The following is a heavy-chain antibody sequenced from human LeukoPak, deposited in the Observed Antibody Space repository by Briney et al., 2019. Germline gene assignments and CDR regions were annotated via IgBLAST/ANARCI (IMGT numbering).Heavy chain of an antibody. V-gene: IGHV3-11*01. D-gene: IGHD7-27*01. CDR2: ISDSGSSK. CDR3: ARDYGEM. J-gene: IGHJ4*02. Sequence: GGSLRLSCAASGFTFSDYYMGWIRQAPGKGLEWISYISDSGSSKYYADSVKGRFTISRDNAKNSLYLQMNSLRAEDTAVYYCARDYGEMWGQGTLVTVSS. CDR1: GFTFSDYY.